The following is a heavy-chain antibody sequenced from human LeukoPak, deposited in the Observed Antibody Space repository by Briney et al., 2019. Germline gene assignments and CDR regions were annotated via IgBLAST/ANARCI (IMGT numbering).Heavy chain of an antibody. V-gene: IGHV4-59*01. J-gene: IGHJ4*02. CDR1: GGSINRYD. Sequence: SETLSLTCTVSGGSINRYDWSCIRQPPGKGLEWMGYIYYSGSTNYNPSLKSRVTISVDTSKNQFSLKLSSVTAADTAVYYCTRVGGDDFWSGYYTPYFDYWGQGTLVTVSS. D-gene: IGHD3-3*01. CDR2: IYYSGST. CDR3: TRVGGDDFWSGYYTPYFDY.